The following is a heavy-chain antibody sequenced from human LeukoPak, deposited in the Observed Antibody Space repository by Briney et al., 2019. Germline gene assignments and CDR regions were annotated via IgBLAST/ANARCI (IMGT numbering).Heavy chain of an antibody. CDR3: ARHANYGSGNAALDLYYYYYGMDV. CDR1: GGSISSYY. V-gene: IGHV4-59*08. J-gene: IGHJ6*02. Sequence: SETLSLTCTVSGGSISSYYWSWIRQPPGKGLEWIGYIYYSGSTNYNPSLKTRITISVDTSKTQFSLKLSSVTSADTAVYYCARHANYGSGNAALDLYYYYYGMDVWGQGTTVTVSS. D-gene: IGHD3-10*01. CDR2: IYYSGST.